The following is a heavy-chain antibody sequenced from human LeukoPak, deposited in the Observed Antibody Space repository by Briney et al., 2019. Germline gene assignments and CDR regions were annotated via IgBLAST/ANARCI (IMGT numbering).Heavy chain of an antibody. D-gene: IGHD5-18*01. CDR2: ISYDGSNK. Sequence: GGSLRLSCAASGFTFSSYGMHWVRQAPGKGLEWVAVISYDGSNKYYADSVKGRFTISRDNSKNTLYLQMNSLRAEDTAVYYCTRRGYSYGGLGFDYWGQGTLVTVSS. CDR1: GFTFSSYG. V-gene: IGHV3-30*03. CDR3: TRRGYSYGGLGFDY. J-gene: IGHJ4*02.